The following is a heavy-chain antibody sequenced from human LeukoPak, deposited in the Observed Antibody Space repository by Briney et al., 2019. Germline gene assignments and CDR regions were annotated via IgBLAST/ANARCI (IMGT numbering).Heavy chain of an antibody. J-gene: IGHJ1*01. Sequence: SETLSLTCTVSGGSISSSSYYWGWIRQPPGKGLEWIGSIYYSGSTYYNPSLKSRVTISVDTSKNQFSLRLSSVTAADTAVYYCARSYSGSFLYWGQGSLVTVSS. CDR1: GGSISSSSYY. V-gene: IGHV4-39*07. CDR3: ARSYSGSFLY. CDR2: IYYSGST. D-gene: IGHD1-26*01.